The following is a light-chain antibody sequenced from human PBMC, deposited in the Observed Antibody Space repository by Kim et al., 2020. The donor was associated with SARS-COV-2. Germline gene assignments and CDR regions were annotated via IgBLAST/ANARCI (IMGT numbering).Light chain of an antibody. CDR1: YSDVGAYNY. V-gene: IGLV2-14*03. J-gene: IGLJ2*01. CDR2: DVS. CDR3: SSYTSSNTVV. Sequence: GQSITISCTGTYSDVGAYNYVSWYQQHPGKAPKLIIYDVSSRPSGVSNRFSGSKSANTASVTVSGLQAEDEADYYCSSYTSSNTVVFGGGTQLTVL.